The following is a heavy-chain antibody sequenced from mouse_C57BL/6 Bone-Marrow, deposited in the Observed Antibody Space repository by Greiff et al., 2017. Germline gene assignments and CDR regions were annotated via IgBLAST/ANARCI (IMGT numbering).Heavy chain of an antibody. V-gene: IGHV6-3*01. Sequence: DVQLQESGGGLVQPGGSMKLSCVASGFTFSNYWMNWVRQSPEKGLEWVAQIRLKSDNYATHYAESVKGRFTISRDDSKSSVYLQVNNLRAEDTGIYYCTLITTVVATGAMDYWGQGTSVTVSS. CDR2: IRLKSDNYAT. D-gene: IGHD1-1*01. J-gene: IGHJ4*01. CDR1: GFTFSNYW. CDR3: TLITTVVATGAMDY.